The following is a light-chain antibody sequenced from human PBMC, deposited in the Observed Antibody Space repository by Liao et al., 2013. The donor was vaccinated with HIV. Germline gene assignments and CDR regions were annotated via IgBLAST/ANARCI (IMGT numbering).Light chain of an antibody. Sequence: SYELTQAPSVSVSPGQTASITCSGDKLGNRYTCWYQQKPGQSPLLVIYQDTYRPSGIPERFSGSSSGTTVTLTISGVRAEDEGDYYCQSADTSGTHVVFGGGTKLTVL. CDR2: QDT. J-gene: IGLJ2*01. CDR3: QSADTSGTHVV. CDR1: KLGNRY. V-gene: IGLV3-25*03.